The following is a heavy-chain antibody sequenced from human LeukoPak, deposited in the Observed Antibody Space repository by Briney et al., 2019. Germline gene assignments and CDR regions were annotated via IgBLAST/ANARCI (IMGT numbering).Heavy chain of an antibody. CDR1: GGSVSSGSYY. V-gene: IGHV4-61*01. CDR2: IYYSGST. J-gene: IGHJ5*02. Sequence: KPSETLSLTCTVSGGSVSSGSYYWSWIRQPPGKGLEWIGYIYYSGSTNYNPSLKSRATISVDTSKNQFSLKLSSVTAADTAVYYCARGYAGWDIAAAGTPISNWFDPWGQGTLVTVSS. D-gene: IGHD6-13*01. CDR3: ARGYAGWDIAAAGTPISNWFDP.